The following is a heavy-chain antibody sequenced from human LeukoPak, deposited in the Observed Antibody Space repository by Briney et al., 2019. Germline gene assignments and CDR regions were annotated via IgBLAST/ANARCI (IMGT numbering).Heavy chain of an antibody. CDR1: DGSISSGAFS. Sequence: PSQTLSLTCAVSDGSISSGAFSWSWIRQPPGKGLEWIGYIYHSGSTYYNPSLKSRVTISVDTSKNQISLNLSSVTAADTAVYYCARDGRSSDYGDYFYFDLWGRGTLVTVSS. CDR2: IYHSGST. V-gene: IGHV4-30-2*01. CDR3: ARDGRSSDYGDYFYFDL. D-gene: IGHD4-17*01. J-gene: IGHJ2*01.